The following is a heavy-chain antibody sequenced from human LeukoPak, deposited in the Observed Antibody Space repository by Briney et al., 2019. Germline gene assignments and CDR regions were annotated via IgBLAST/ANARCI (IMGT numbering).Heavy chain of an antibody. J-gene: IGHJ4*02. CDR2: IYHSGST. CDR3: ARDKKGASCYDY. D-gene: IGHD2-2*01. Sequence: SETLSLTCTVSGDSISSYYWSWIRQPPGEGLEWIGYIYHSGSTKYNPSLKSRVTISVDTSKNQFSLKLSSVTAADTAVYYCARDKKGASCYDYWGQGTLVTVSS. CDR1: GDSISSYY. V-gene: IGHV4-59*01.